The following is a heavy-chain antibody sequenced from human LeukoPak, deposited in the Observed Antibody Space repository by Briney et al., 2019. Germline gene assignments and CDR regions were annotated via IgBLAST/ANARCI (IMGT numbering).Heavy chain of an antibody. J-gene: IGHJ1*01. Sequence: GESLKISCKGSGYSFTSYWIGWVRQMPGKGLEWMGIIYPGDSDTRYSPSFQGQVTISADKSISTAYLQWSSLKASDTAMYYCARLKRQQQLPNGMLKEYFQHWGQGTLVTVSS. CDR3: ARLKRQQQLPNGMLKEYFQH. CDR2: IYPGDSDT. CDR1: GYSFTSYW. D-gene: IGHD6-13*01. V-gene: IGHV5-51*01.